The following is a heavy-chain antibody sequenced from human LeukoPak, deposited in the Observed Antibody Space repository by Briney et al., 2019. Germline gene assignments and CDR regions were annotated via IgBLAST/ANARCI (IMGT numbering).Heavy chain of an antibody. J-gene: IGHJ4*02. V-gene: IGHV4-4*07. D-gene: IGHD2-8*01. Sequence: SETLSLTCTVSGGSISSYYWSWIRQPAGKGLEWIGSIYTSGSTNYNPSLKSRVTMSVDTSKNHFSLRLTSVTAADTAVYYCVRDNVPGYFDSWGQGTLVTVSS. CDR1: GGSISSYY. CDR2: IYTSGST. CDR3: VRDNVPGYFDS.